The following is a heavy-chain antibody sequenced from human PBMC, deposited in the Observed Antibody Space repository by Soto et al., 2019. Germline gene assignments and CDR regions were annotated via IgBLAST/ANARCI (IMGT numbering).Heavy chain of an antibody. Sequence: ASVKVSCKASGYTFTSYAIHWVRQAPGQRLEWMGWINAGNGHTKYSQKFQGRVTITRDSSASTAYMELSSLRSEDTAVYYCARCITHPAPHYYWGRGSLVTGSA. CDR2: INAGNGHT. J-gene: IGHJ4*02. CDR1: GYTFTSYA. D-gene: IGHD1-20*01. V-gene: IGHV1-3*01. CDR3: ARCITHPAPHYY.